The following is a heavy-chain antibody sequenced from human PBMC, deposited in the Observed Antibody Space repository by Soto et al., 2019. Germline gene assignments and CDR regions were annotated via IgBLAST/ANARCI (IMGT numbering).Heavy chain of an antibody. J-gene: IGHJ4*02. V-gene: IGHV1-69*02. CDR2: IIPTLGIA. CDR1: GGTFSSYT. D-gene: IGHD3-16*01. Sequence: QVQLVQSGAEVKKPGSSVKVSCKASGGTFSSYTISWVRQAPGQGLERMGRIIPTLGIANYAQKCQGRVTITADKSTSTAYMELSSLRSEYTAVYYCAAWGVTKTHDYWGQGTLVTVSS. CDR3: AAWGVTKTHDY.